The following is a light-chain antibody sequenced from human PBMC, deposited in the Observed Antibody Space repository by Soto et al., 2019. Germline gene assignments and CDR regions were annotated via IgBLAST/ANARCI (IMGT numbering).Light chain of an antibody. J-gene: IGKJ4*01. CDR2: DAS. Sequence: EIVLTQSPATLSLCPGERATLSCRASQSVSSYLAWYQQKPGQAPRLLIYDASNRATGIPARFSGSGSGTDFTLTISSLEPEDFAVYYCQQRSNWPGLTFGGGTKVDIK. V-gene: IGKV3-11*01. CDR1: QSVSSY. CDR3: QQRSNWPGLT.